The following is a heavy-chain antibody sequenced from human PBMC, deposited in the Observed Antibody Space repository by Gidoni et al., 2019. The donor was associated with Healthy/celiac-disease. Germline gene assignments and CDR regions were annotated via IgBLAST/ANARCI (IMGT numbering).Heavy chain of an antibody. J-gene: IGHJ5*02. CDR3: ASYPLDDFWSGYTP. CDR2: INPNSGGT. D-gene: IGHD3-3*01. V-gene: IGHV1-2*02. Sequence: QVQLVQSGAEVKKPGASVKVSCKASGYPFTGYYMHLVRQAPGQGLEWMGWINPNSGGTNDAQKFQGRVTMTRDTSISTAYMELSRLRSDDTAVYYCASYPLDDFWSGYTPWGQGTLVTVSS. CDR1: GYPFTGYY.